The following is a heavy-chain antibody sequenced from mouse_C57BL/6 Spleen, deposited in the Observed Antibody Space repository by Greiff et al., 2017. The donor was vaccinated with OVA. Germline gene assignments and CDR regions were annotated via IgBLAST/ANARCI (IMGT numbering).Heavy chain of an antibody. CDR1: GYTFTSYD. Sequence: VKLVESGPELVKPGASVKLSCKASGYTFTSYDINWVKQRPGQGLEWIGWIYPRDGSTKYNEKFKGKATLTVDTSSSTAYMELHSLTSEDSAVDFCARGGIYDGDYAVAYWGQGTLVTVSA. V-gene: IGHV1-85*01. CDR3: ARGGIYDGDYAVAY. D-gene: IGHD2-3*01. J-gene: IGHJ3*01. CDR2: IYPRDGST.